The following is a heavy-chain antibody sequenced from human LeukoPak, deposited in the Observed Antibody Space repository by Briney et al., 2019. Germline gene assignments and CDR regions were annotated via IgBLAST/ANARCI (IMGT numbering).Heavy chain of an antibody. J-gene: IGHJ2*01. CDR3: ARDWTSIGQYYDILTGYRETTWYFDL. Sequence: SETLSLTCTVSGGSISSSSYYWGWIRQPPGKGLEWIGSIYYSGSTYYNPSLKSRVTISVDTSKNQFSLKLSSVTAADTAVYYCARDWTSIGQYYDILTGYRETTWYFDLWGRGTLVTVSS. CDR2: IYYSGST. V-gene: IGHV4-39*07. CDR1: GGSISSSSYY. D-gene: IGHD3-9*01.